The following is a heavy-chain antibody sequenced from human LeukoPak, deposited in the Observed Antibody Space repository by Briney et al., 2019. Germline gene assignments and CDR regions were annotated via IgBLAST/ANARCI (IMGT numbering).Heavy chain of an antibody. Sequence: PGGSLRLSCAASEFIVSINYMTWVRQAPGKGLEWVGFIRSKAYGGTTEYAASVKGRFTISRDDSKSIAYLQMNSLKTEDTAVYYCTRTTIYGDYTPFDYWGQGTLVTVSS. J-gene: IGHJ4*02. CDR1: EFIVSINY. CDR3: TRTTIYGDYTPFDY. V-gene: IGHV3-49*04. D-gene: IGHD4-17*01. CDR2: IRSKAYGGTT.